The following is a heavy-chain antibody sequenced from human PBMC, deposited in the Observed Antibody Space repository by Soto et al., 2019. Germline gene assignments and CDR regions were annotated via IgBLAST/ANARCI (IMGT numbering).Heavy chain of an antibody. CDR3: ARGPKTRYTLYSSSSGGFDY. V-gene: IGHV3-33*01. CDR2: IWYDGSNK. CDR1: GFTFSSYG. Sequence: GGSLRLSCAASGFTFSSYGMHWVRQAPGKGLEWVAVIWYDGSNKYYADSVKGRFTISRDNSKNTLYLQMNSLRAEDTAVYYCARGPKTRYTLYSSSSGGFDYWGQGTLVTVSS. J-gene: IGHJ4*02. D-gene: IGHD6-6*01.